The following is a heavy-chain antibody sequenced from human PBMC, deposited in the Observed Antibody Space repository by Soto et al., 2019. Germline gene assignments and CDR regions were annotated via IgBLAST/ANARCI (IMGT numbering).Heavy chain of an antibody. CDR1: GDNFSADD. CDR2: ISARSGEQ. J-gene: IGHJ4*02. CDR3: AKGGGYGHGH. V-gene: IGHV1-2*02. D-gene: IGHD5-12*01. Sequence: QLVQSGAEVTKPGASVKVSCKTSGDNFSADDIHWVRQPPGQGLEWMGWISARSGEQHSADKFQERLTLTTDTATTTAFMHLSGPRVNHSAVYHCAKGGGYGHGHWGQGTAIIVSS.